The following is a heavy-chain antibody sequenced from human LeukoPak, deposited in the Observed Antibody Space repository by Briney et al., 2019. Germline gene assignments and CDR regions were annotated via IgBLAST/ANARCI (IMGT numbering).Heavy chain of an antibody. CDR2: INHSGST. CDR1: GGSISGYY. Sequence: SETLSLTCTVSGGSISGYYWSWIRQPPGKGLEWIGEINHSGSTNYNPSLKSRVTISVDTSKNQFSLKLSSVTAADTAVYYCARHPGDFWSGYYTIRAFDIWGQGTMVTVSS. D-gene: IGHD3-3*01. J-gene: IGHJ3*02. CDR3: ARHPGDFWSGYYTIRAFDI. V-gene: IGHV4-34*01.